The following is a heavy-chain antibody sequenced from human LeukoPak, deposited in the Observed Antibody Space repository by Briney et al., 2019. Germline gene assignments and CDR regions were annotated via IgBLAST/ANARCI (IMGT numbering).Heavy chain of an antibody. CDR1: GFTFRSYE. V-gene: IGHV3-48*03. CDR2: ISSSGSST. Sequence: GGSLRLSCAASGFTFRSYEMNWVRQAPGKGLEWVSYISSSGSSTHYADSVKGRFTISRDNAKNSLYLQMNSLRVEDMGVYYCARETRGHYYDSSGPDHWGQGTLVTVSS. D-gene: IGHD3-22*01. CDR3: ARETRGHYYDSSGPDH. J-gene: IGHJ5*02.